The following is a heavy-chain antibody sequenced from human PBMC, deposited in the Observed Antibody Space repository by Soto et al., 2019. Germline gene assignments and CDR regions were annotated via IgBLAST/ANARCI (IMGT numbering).Heavy chain of an antibody. CDR1: GFNFGNYA. CDR2: ISGSGTTT. Sequence: PGGSLRLSCAAAGFNFGNYAMNWVRQAPGKGLQWVSTISGSGTTTYYADSVKGRFTISRDNSKNTLYLQMNSLRAEDTAVYYCAKVTYSGSSPYYFDYWGQGTRGTVSS. J-gene: IGHJ4*02. D-gene: IGHD1-26*01. CDR3: AKVTYSGSSPYYFDY. V-gene: IGHV3-23*01.